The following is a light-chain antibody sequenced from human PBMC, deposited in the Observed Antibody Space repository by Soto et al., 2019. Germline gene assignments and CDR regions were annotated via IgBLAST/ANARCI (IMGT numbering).Light chain of an antibody. Sequence: DIVMTQSPDSLAVSLGERATINCKSSQSVLYSSNNDNCLAWYQQKPGQPPKLIIYWASSRESGVPDRFSGSGSGTDFTLTISSLQAEDVAVYFCQQYYTTPLTFGQGTRVEVK. CDR1: QSVLYSSNNDNC. CDR3: QQYYTTPLT. J-gene: IGKJ1*01. V-gene: IGKV4-1*01. CDR2: WAS.